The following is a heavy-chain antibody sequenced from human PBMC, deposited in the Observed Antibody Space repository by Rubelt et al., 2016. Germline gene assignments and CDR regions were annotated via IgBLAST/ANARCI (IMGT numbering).Heavy chain of an antibody. J-gene: IGHJ5*02. CDR3: ARMRGPYSSSGGEFDP. CDR2: INAGNGNT. CDR1: GYTFPSYA. Sequence: QVQLVQSGSEVKKPGASVKVSCKASGYTFPSYAMHLVRQAPGQRLEWMGWINAGNGNTKYSQKFQGRVTSTRDTSAGTSYMELSSLRSEDTAVYYCARMRGPYSSSGGEFDPWGQGTLVTVSS. V-gene: IGHV1-3*01. D-gene: IGHD6-13*01.